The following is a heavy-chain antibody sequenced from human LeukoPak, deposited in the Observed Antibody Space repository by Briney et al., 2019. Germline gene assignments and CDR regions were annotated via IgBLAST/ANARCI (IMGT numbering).Heavy chain of an antibody. CDR2: IYYSGST. J-gene: IGHJ6*02. CDR1: GGSISSYY. CDR3: ARHNGYSYYYYYGMDV. D-gene: IGHD5-18*01. V-gene: IGHV4-59*05. Sequence: PSETLSLTCTVSGGSISSYYWSWIRQPPGKGLEWIGSIYYSGSTYYNPSLKSRVTISVDTSKNQFSLKLSSVTAADTAVYYCARHNGYSYYYYYGMDVWGQGTTVTVSS.